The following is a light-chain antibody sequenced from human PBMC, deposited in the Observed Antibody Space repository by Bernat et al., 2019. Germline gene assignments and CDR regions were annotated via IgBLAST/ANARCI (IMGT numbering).Light chain of an antibody. CDR3: QQSYITPST. J-gene: IGKJ2*02. Sequence: DIQLTQSPSSLSASVGDRVTITCRAGQTITTYLNWYQQRPGKAPSLLIYAASTLRRGVPSRFIGSGSGTDFSLTISSLQPEDSVTYFCQQSYITPSTFGQGTKLEIK. CDR1: QTITTY. CDR2: AAS. V-gene: IGKV1-39*01.